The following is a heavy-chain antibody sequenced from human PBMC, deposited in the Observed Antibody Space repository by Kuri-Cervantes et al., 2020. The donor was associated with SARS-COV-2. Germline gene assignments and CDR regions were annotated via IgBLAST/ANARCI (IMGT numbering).Heavy chain of an antibody. D-gene: IGHD2-2*01. Sequence: SETLSLSCTASGGSISSSSYYWGWFRQPPGKGLEWIGSIYYSGSTYYNPSLKSRVTISVDTSKNQFSLKLSSVTAADTAVYYCARRDLSSTSINNWFDPWSQGTLVTVSS. CDR1: GGSISSSSYY. V-gene: IGHV4-39*01. CDR3: ARRDLSSTSINNWFDP. J-gene: IGHJ5*02. CDR2: IYYSGST.